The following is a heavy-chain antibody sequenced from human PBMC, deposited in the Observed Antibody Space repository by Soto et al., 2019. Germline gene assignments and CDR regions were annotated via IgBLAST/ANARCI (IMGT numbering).Heavy chain of an antibody. CDR2: ISSSGSTI. D-gene: IGHD3-22*01. CDR1: GFTFSDYY. Sequence: QVQLVESGGGLVKPGGSLRLSCAASGFTFSDYYMSWIRQAPGKGLEWVSYISSSGSTIYYADSVKGRFTISRDKAKNPLYQQMNSLRAEDTAVYYCARGTYYYDSSGYPAKAFDIWGQGTMVTVSS. V-gene: IGHV3-11*01. J-gene: IGHJ3*02. CDR3: ARGTYYYDSSGYPAKAFDI.